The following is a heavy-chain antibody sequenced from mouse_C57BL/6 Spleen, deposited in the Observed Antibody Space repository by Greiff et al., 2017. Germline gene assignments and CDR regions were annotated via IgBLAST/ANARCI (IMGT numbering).Heavy chain of an antibody. J-gene: IGHJ2*01. CDR2: IDASDSET. CDR1: GYTFTSSW. V-gene: IGHV1-52*01. D-gene: IGHD2-1*01. CDR3: ERRGGNGNYFDY. Sequence: QVQLQQPGAELVRPGSSVKLSCKASGYTFTSSWMHWVKQRPIQGLEWIGNIDASDSETHYTQKFKDKATLTVDKSSSTAYMQLSSLTSENSAVYYCERRGGNGNYFDYWGQGTTLTVSS.